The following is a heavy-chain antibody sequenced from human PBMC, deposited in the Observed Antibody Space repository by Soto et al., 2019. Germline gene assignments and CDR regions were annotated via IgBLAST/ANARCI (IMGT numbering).Heavy chain of an antibody. CDR2: INHSGST. V-gene: IGHV4-34*01. J-gene: IGHJ4*02. Sequence: PWETLSLTCAVYGRSFSGYYWSWIRQPPGKGLEWIGEINHSGSTNYNPSLKSRVTISVDTSKNQFSLKLSSVTAADTAVYYCARAYSRRPDAREFDYWGQGTLITVSS. D-gene: IGHD6-13*01. CDR1: GRSFSGYY. CDR3: ARAYSRRPDAREFDY.